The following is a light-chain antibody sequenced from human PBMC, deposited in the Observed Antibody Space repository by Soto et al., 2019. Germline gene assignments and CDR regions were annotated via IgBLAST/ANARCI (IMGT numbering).Light chain of an antibody. CDR3: QQYAGWPRT. Sequence: ETVMTQSPATLSLSPGDRVTLSYRAIQSIGTNLLWLQQSPGQPPRLLISGASDRVAGVLDRFSGSGSGTDFTLTISGLQSEDCAVYYCQQYAGWPRTFGQGAKVDIK. V-gene: IGKV3-15*01. CDR2: GAS. CDR1: QSIGTN. J-gene: IGKJ2*01.